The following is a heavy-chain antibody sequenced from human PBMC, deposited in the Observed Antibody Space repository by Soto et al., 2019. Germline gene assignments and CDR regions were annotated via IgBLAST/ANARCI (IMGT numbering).Heavy chain of an antibody. CDR3: AKDLGYCTNGVCYTSHFDY. V-gene: IGHV3-33*06. D-gene: IGHD2-8*01. Sequence: QGQLVESGGGVVQPGRSLRLSCAASGFTFNTYGMHWVRQAPGKGLEWVAVIWYDGSNKYYADSVKGRFTISRDNSKNTLYLQMNSLRAEDTAVYYCAKDLGYCTNGVCYTSHFDYWGQGTLVTVSS. CDR2: IWYDGSNK. J-gene: IGHJ4*02. CDR1: GFTFNTYG.